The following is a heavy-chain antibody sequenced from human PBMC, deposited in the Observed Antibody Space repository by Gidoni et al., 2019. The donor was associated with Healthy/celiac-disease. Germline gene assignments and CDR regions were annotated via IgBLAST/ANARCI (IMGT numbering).Heavy chain of an antibody. CDR2: IKRDGSST. J-gene: IGHJ4*02. D-gene: IGHD2-2*01. Sequence: EVQLVESGGGLVQPGGSLRLSCAASVFTFSSYWMHWVRQAPGKGLVWVSRIKRDGSSTSYEDSVKGRFTISRENTKNTLYLQMNSRRAEDTAVYYWARVVVPAASSHPIDYWGQGTLVTVSS. CDR1: VFTFSSYW. CDR3: ARVVVPAASSHPIDY. V-gene: IGHV3-74*01.